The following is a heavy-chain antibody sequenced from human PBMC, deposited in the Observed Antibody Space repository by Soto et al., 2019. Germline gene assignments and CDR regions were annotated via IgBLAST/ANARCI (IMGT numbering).Heavy chain of an antibody. CDR3: ARRMGFGLDSSRKYGMDV. V-gene: IGHV3-33*01. CDR1: GFTFSSYG. D-gene: IGHD6-13*01. CDR2: IWYDGSNK. J-gene: IGHJ6*02. Sequence: QVPLVESGGGVVQPGRSLRLSCAASGFTFSSYGMHWVRQAPGKGLEWVAVIWYDGSNKYYADSVKGRFTISRDNSKNTLYLQMNSLRAEDTAVYYCARRMGFGLDSSRKYGMDVWGQGTTVTVSS.